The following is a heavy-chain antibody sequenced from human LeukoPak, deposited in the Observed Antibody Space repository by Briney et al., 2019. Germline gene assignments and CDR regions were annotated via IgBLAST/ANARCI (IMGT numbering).Heavy chain of an antibody. D-gene: IGHD3-10*01. Sequence: GGSLRLSCAASGFTFSSYAMSWVRQAPGKGREWVSAISGSGGSTYYADSVKGRFTISRDNSKNTLYLQMNSLRAEDTAVYYCARTDMVYYGMDVWGQGTTVTVSS. CDR3: ARTDMVYYGMDV. V-gene: IGHV3-23*01. CDR2: ISGSGGST. CDR1: GFTFSSYA. J-gene: IGHJ6*02.